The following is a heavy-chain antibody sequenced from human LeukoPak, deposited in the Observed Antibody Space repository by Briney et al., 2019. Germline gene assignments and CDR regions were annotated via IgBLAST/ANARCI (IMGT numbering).Heavy chain of an antibody. J-gene: IGHJ4*02. CDR1: GDSISSNNYY. CDR2: VYHSGSS. V-gene: IGHV4-39*02. D-gene: IGHD6-13*01. Sequence: PSETLSLTCTVSGDSISSNNYYWGWIRQSPGKGLEWFGTVYHSGSSYYNPSLKSRVTISVDTSKNQFSLKLSSVTAADTAVYYCARDRPGGSSLDYWGRGTLVTVSS. CDR3: ARDRPGGSSLDY.